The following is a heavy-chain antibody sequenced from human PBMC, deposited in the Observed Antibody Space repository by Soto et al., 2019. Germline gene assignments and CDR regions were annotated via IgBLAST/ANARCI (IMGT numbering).Heavy chain of an antibody. D-gene: IGHD4-17*01. CDR2: IYYSGST. V-gene: IGHV4-31*03. CDR3: ARESASTVTTVTNTDY. J-gene: IGHJ4*02. Sequence: QVQLQESGPGLVKPSQTLSLTCTVSGGSISSGGYYWSWIRQHPGKGLEWIGYIYYSGSTYYNPALKSRVTMSXXTXTXXFYLKLRSVTAADTDVYYSARESASTVTTVTNTDYWGQGTLVTVSS. CDR1: GGSISSGGYY.